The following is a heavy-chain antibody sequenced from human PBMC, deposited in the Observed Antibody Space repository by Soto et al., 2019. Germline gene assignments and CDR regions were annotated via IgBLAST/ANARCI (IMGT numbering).Heavy chain of an antibody. Sequence: TLSLTCTVSGGSISSGGYYWSWIRQHPGKGLEWIGYIYYSGSTYYNPSLKSRVTISVDTSKNQFFLKLSSVTAADTAVYYSARGKLQLSVTQAGLVDYWGQGTLVTV. V-gene: IGHV4-31*03. CDR1: GGSISSGGYY. J-gene: IGHJ4*02. CDR3: ARGKLQLSVTQAGLVDY. CDR2: IYYSGST. D-gene: IGHD2-15*01.